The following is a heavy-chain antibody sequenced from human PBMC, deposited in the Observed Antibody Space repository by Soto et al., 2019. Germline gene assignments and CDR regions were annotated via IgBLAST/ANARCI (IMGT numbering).Heavy chain of an antibody. D-gene: IGHD6-19*01. J-gene: IGHJ4*02. Sequence: PLRRTCAASGSTWSGYWIQWVGQTPGKGLVWVSRINNAGSGTTYADSVKGRFTISRDNAKNTLYLQMNSLRAEDTAVYYCARDQTVAGPTTFDYSAQRTLVTVSS. V-gene: IGHV3-74*01. CDR1: GSTWSGYW. CDR2: INNAGSGT. CDR3: ARDQTVAGPTTFDY.